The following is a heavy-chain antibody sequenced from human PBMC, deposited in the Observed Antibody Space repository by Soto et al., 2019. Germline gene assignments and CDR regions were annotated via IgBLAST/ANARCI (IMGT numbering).Heavy chain of an antibody. D-gene: IGHD1-26*01. Sequence: EVQLVESGGGLVQPGGSLRLSCAASGFTFSSYWMSWVRQPPGKGLEWVANIKQDGSEKYYVDSVKGRFTISRDNAKNSLYLQMNSLRSEDTAVYYCARAAGVVGATTNYYYYGMDVWGQGPTFTVSS. CDR2: IKQDGSEK. CDR3: ARAAGVVGATTNYYYYGMDV. J-gene: IGHJ6*02. CDR1: GFTFSSYW. V-gene: IGHV3-7*03.